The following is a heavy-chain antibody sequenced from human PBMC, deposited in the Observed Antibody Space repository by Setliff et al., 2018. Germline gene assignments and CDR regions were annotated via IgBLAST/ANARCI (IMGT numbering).Heavy chain of an antibody. D-gene: IGHD1-26*01. V-gene: IGHV4-59*11. CDR3: ARGIRVGVGAANY. J-gene: IGHJ4*02. Sequence: SETLSLTCTVSGASISSHYWSWIRQPPGKGLEWIGSIYYSGSTNYNPSLKSRVTISVDTSKNQFSLKLSSVTAADTAVYYCARGIRVGVGAANYWGLGTLVTVSS. CDR2: IYYSGST. CDR1: GASISSHY.